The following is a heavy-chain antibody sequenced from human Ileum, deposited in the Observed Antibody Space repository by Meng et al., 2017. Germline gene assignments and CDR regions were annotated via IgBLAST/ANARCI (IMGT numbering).Heavy chain of an antibody. Sequence: QVLLVQSGAEAKKPGASLKVSCKASGYTFTDYFVHWVRQAPGQGLEWMGRINPKSGATAYAQKFQGRVTVTSDTSISTAYLDLISLTSDDTALYYCVRSNIFGWNPRDHWGQGTLVTVSS. CDR2: INPKSGAT. CDR1: GYTFTDYF. CDR3: VRSNIFGWNPRDH. D-gene: IGHD3-3*02. V-gene: IGHV1-2*06. J-gene: IGHJ4*02.